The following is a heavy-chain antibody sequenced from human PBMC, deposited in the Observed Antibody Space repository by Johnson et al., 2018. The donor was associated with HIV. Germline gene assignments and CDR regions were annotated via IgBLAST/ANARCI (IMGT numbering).Heavy chain of an antibody. V-gene: IGHV3-74*01. CDR1: GFTISTFW. CDR2: ISGDGSSS. J-gene: IGHJ3*01. CDR3: ARDRKVYYFDSGGFYSDALDV. D-gene: IGHD3-22*01. Sequence: VQLVESGGALVQPGGSLRLSCEVSGFTISTFWMHWVRQVPGKGLMWVSRISGDGSSSSYADSVKGRFTISSDNAKNTLYLQLNSLRVEDTAIYSCARDRKVYYFDSGGFYSDALDVWGQGTMVSVSS.